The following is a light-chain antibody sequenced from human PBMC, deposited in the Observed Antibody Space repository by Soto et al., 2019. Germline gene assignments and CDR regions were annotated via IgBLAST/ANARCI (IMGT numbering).Light chain of an antibody. Sequence: EIVMTQSPATLSVSPGERATLSCRASQCVSSNLAWYQQKPGQAPRILMYGASTRATGIPARFIGSGSGTEFTLTISRLQSEDFAVYYCQQYNNWPPITFGQGTRLEIK. J-gene: IGKJ5*01. CDR1: QCVSSN. V-gene: IGKV3-15*01. CDR2: GAS. CDR3: QQYNNWPPIT.